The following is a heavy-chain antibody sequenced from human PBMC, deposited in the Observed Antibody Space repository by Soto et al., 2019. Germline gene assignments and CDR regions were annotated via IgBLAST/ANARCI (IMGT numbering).Heavy chain of an antibody. J-gene: IGHJ4*02. CDR3: ATTAVAGIDYFDY. D-gene: IGHD6-19*01. CDR2: IWYDGSNK. V-gene: IGHV3-33*01. CDR1: GFTFSSYG. Sequence: GSLRLSCAASGFTFSSYGMHWVRQAPGKGLEWVAVIWYDGSNKYYADSVKGRFTISRDNSKNTLYLQMNSLRAEDTAVYYCATTAVAGIDYFDYWGQGTLVTVSS.